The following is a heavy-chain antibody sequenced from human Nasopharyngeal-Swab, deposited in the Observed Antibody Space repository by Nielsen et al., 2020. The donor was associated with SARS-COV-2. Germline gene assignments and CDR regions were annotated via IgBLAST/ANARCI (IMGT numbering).Heavy chain of an antibody. D-gene: IGHD2/OR15-2a*01. CDR1: GFTFSGYW. Sequence: GESLKISCAASGFTFSGYWMSWVRQAPGKGLEWVANIKQDGSEKYYVDSVKGRFTISRDNAKNSLYLQMNSLRAEDTAVYYCARNIISRAFFDSWGQGTLVTVSS. V-gene: IGHV3-7*02. CDR2: IKQDGSEK. J-gene: IGHJ4*02. CDR3: ARNIISRAFFDS.